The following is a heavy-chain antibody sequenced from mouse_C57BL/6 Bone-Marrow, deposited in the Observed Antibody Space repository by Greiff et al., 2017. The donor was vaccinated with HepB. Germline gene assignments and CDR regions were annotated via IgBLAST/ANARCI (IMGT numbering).Heavy chain of an antibody. CDR2: INPSNGGT. CDR3: ARCGLLWSRSY. D-gene: IGHD2-1*01. Sequence: QVQLQQPGTELVKPGASVKLSCKASGYTFTSYWMHWVKQRPGQGLEWIGNINPSNGGTSYNEKFKSKATLTVDNSSSTAYMQLSSLTSADSAVSYCARCGLLWSRSYWGQGTLVPVSA. V-gene: IGHV1-53*01. J-gene: IGHJ3*01. CDR1: GYTFTSYW.